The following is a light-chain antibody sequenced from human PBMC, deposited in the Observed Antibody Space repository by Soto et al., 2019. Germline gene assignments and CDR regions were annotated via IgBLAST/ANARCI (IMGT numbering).Light chain of an antibody. CDR2: DAS. V-gene: IGKV1-33*01. CDR1: QDMSNY. Sequence: DIQMTQSPSSLSASVGDRVTITCQASQDMSNYLNWYQQKPGKAPKLLIYDASNLATGVPARFSGSGSGTDFTFTISSLQAEDIATYYCQQYDNLPLTFGGGTKVDI. CDR3: QQYDNLPLT. J-gene: IGKJ4*01.